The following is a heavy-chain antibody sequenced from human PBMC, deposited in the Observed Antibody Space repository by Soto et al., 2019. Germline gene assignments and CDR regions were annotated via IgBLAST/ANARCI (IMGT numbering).Heavy chain of an antibody. V-gene: IGHV4-59*08. Sequence: SATLSLTCTVAGGSISSYYWSWIRQPPGKGLEWIGYIYYSGSTNYNPSLKSRVTISVDTSKNQFSLKLSSVTAADTAVYYCAREYGSGSYSFYYYMDVWGKGTTVTVSS. D-gene: IGHD3-10*01. CDR3: AREYGSGSYSFYYYMDV. J-gene: IGHJ6*03. CDR1: GGSISSYY. CDR2: IYYSGST.